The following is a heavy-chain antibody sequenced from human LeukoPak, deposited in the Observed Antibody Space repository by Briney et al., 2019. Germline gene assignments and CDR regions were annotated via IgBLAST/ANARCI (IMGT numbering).Heavy chain of an antibody. D-gene: IGHD5-12*01. CDR3: ARGREVGGYDFDAFDI. CDR2: IKQDGSEK. V-gene: IGHV3-7*01. CDR1: GFTFSSYW. Sequence: GGSLRLSCAASGFTFSSYWMSWVRQAPGKGLEWVANIKQDGSEKYYVDSVKGRFTNSRENAKNSLYLQMNSLRAGDTAVYYCARGREVGGYDFDAFDIWGQGTMVTVSS. J-gene: IGHJ3*02.